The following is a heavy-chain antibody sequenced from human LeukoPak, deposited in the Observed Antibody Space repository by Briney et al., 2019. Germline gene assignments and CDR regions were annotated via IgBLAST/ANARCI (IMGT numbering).Heavy chain of an antibody. CDR2: IYPGDSDT. CDR3: ASSLSGSYYVFDY. Sequence: GESLKISCKGSGYSFTSYWNGWVRQMPGKGLGWMGIIYPGDSDTRYSPSFQGQVTISADKSMSTAYLQWSSLKASDTAMYYCASSLSGSYYVFDYWGQGTLVTVSS. J-gene: IGHJ4*02. CDR1: GYSFTSYW. V-gene: IGHV5-51*01. D-gene: IGHD1-26*01.